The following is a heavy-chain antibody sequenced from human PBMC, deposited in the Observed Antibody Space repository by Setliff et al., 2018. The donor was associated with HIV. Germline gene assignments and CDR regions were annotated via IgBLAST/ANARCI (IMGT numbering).Heavy chain of an antibody. V-gene: IGHV1-46*01. D-gene: IGHD6-19*01. Sequence: ASVKVSCKASGYTFTSYYMHWVRQAPRHGLEWMGIINPSGGDTEYAQKFQDRVTMTTDTSTSTVYMELSSLRSEDTAIYYCARPAVLISTDYYYYMDVWGQGTTGTVSS. CDR1: GYTFTSYY. J-gene: IGHJ6*02. CDR3: ARPAVLISTDYYYYMDV. CDR2: INPSGGDT.